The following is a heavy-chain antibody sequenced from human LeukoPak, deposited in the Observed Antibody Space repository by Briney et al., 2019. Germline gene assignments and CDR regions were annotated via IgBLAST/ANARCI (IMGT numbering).Heavy chain of an antibody. CDR3: AKGAVAATRGNYYFDY. CDR2: ISGSGGST. J-gene: IGHJ4*02. D-gene: IGHD6-19*01. Sequence: GGSLRLSCAASGFTFSSYAMSWVRQAPGKGLEWVSAISGSGGSTYYADSVKGRFTISRDNPKNTLYLQMNSLRAEDTAVYYCAKGAVAATRGNYYFDYWGQGTLVTVSS. CDR1: GFTFSSYA. V-gene: IGHV3-23*01.